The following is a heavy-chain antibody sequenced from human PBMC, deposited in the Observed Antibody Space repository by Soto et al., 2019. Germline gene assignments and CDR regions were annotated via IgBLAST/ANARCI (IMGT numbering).Heavy chain of an antibody. D-gene: IGHD5-18*01. CDR1: GFTFSSYG. J-gene: IGHJ4*02. CDR3: AKVSGRDSYGQRFDY. CDR2: ISYDGSNK. V-gene: IGHV3-30*18. Sequence: QVQLVESGGGVVQPGRSLRLSCAASGFTFSSYGMHWVRQAPGKGLEWVAVISYDGSNKYYADSVKGRFTISRDNSKNTLYLQMNSLRAEDTAVYYCAKVSGRDSYGQRFDYWGQGTLVTVSS.